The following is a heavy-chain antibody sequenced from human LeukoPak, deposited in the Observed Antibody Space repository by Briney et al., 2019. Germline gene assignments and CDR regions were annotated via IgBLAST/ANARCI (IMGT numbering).Heavy chain of an antibody. V-gene: IGHV4-39*07. D-gene: IGHD1-26*01. Sequence: SETLSLTCTVSGCSISSSSYYWGWIRQPPGKGLEWIGSIYYSGSTYYNPSLKSRVTISVDTSKNQFSLKLSSVTAADTAVYYCARDRAYSHFDYWGQGTLVTVSS. CDR2: IYYSGST. CDR1: GCSISSSSYY. J-gene: IGHJ4*02. CDR3: ARDRAYSHFDY.